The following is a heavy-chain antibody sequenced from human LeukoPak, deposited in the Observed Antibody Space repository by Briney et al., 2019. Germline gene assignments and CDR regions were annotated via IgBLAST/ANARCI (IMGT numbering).Heavy chain of an antibody. J-gene: IGHJ4*02. D-gene: IGHD3-22*01. CDR1: GYSISSGYY. V-gene: IGHV4-38-2*01. Sequence: SETLSLTCAASGYSISSGYYWGWLRQPPGKGLEWIGSIYHSGTTYYKPSLKSRVTISVDTSKNQFSLKLSSVTAAATAGYYGARIEGLGSGYSWWGQGSLVTASA. CDR2: IYHSGTT. CDR3: ARIEGLGSGYSW.